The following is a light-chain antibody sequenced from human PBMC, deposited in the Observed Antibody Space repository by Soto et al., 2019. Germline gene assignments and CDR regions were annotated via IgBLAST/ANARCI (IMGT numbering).Light chain of an antibody. CDR1: QSVSSY. J-gene: IGKJ1*01. V-gene: IGKV3-20*01. CDR2: GVS. CDR3: HHYGSSRT. Sequence: EIVLTQSPGTLSLSPGERGTLSCRASQSVSSYLAWYQQKPGQAPRLLIYGVSSRATGIPDRFSGSGSGTDFTLTISRLEPEDSAVYYCHHYGSSRTFGLGTKVEIK.